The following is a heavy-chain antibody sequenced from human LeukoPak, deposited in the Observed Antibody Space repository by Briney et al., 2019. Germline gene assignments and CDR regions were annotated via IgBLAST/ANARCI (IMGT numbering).Heavy chain of an antibody. J-gene: IGHJ4*02. D-gene: IGHD3-10*01. V-gene: IGHV1-2*02. Sequence: ASVKVSCKASGYTFTGYYMHWVRQAPGQGLEWMGWINPNSGGTNYAQKFQGRVTMTRDTSISTAYMELSRLRSDDTAVYYCAREEGLLSGYYGSGSYLGYWGQGTLVTVSS. CDR1: GYTFTGYY. CDR2: INPNSGGT. CDR3: AREEGLLSGYYGSGSYLGY.